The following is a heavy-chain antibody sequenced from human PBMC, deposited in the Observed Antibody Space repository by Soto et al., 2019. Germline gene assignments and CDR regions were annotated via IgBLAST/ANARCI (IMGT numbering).Heavy chain of an antibody. Sequence: GGSLRLSCAASGFTFSSYEMNWVRQAPGKGLEWVSYISSSGSTIYYADYVKGRFTISRDNAKNSLYLQMNSLRAEDTSVYYCAREVALEYSSSSDAFDIWGQGTMVTVSS. D-gene: IGHD6-6*01. CDR1: GFTFSSYE. J-gene: IGHJ3*02. CDR3: AREVALEYSSSSDAFDI. CDR2: ISSSGSTI. V-gene: IGHV3-48*03.